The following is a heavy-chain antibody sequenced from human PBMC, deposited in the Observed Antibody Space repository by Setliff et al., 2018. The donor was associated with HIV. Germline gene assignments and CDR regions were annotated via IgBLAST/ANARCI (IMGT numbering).Heavy chain of an antibody. CDR2: VYASGET. J-gene: IGHJ5*01. CDR1: GDSISSYS. Sequence: SETLSLTCTVSGDSISSYSWNWIRQPPGRGLEWIGYVYASGETNYNPSLKSRVTMSTDTSRNQFFLNLSYATAADTAVYFCARRVLQDSTITSSNWFDSWGQGTLVTVSS. CDR3: ARRVLQDSTITSSNWFDS. V-gene: IGHV4-4*09. D-gene: IGHD2-2*01.